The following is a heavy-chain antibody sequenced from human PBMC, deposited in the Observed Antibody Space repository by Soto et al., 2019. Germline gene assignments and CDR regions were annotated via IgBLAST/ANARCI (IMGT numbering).Heavy chain of an antibody. CDR3: AKDRSRYCSGGSCLVY. D-gene: IGHD2-15*01. Sequence: GGSLRLSCAASGFTFSDYYMSWIRQAPGKGLEWVSYISSSGSTIYYADSVKGRFTISRDNAKNSLYLQMNSLRAEDTAVYYCAKDRSRYCSGGSCLVYWGQGTLVTVSS. J-gene: IGHJ4*02. CDR1: GFTFSDYY. V-gene: IGHV3-11*01. CDR2: ISSSGSTI.